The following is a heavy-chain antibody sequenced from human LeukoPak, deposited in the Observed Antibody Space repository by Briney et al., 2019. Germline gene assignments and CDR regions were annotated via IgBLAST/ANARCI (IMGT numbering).Heavy chain of an antibody. CDR2: MNPNSGNT. D-gene: IGHD3-3*01. J-gene: IGHJ4*02. Sequence: ASVKVSCKXSGYTFTSYDINWVRQATGQGLEGMGWMNPNSGNTGYSQKFQGRVTITRNTSISTAYMELSSLRSEDTAVYYCAIGPGDFWSGYYKVWGQGTLVTVSS. V-gene: IGHV1-8*03. CDR3: AIGPGDFWSGYYKV. CDR1: GYTFTSYD.